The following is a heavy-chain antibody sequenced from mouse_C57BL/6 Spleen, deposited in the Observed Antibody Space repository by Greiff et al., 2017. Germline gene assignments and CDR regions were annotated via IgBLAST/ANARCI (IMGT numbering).Heavy chain of an antibody. CDR1: GYTFTSYW. CDR3: AIDGYFDV. Sequence: QVQLQQPGAELVRPGTSVKLSCKASGYTFTSYWMHWVKQRPGQGLEWIGVIDPSDGYTNYNPKFKGKATLTVDTSSSTAYMQLSSLTSEDSAVYDCAIDGYFDVWGTGTTVTVSS. CDR2: IDPSDGYT. J-gene: IGHJ1*03. V-gene: IGHV1-59*01.